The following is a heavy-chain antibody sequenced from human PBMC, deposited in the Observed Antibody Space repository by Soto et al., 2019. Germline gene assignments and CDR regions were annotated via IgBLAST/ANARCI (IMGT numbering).Heavy chain of an antibody. CDR3: ARHGFKYSSSWPFGLDI. J-gene: IGHJ6*02. V-gene: IGHV5-51*01. Sequence: EVQLVQSGAEVKKPGESLKISCKGSGYNFSRFWIGWVRQMPGEGLEWMGIIYPGDSDIRYSPSFQGQVTISADKSITTAYLQWSSLKASDTAIYYCARHGFKYSSSWPFGLDIWGQGTTVTVSS. CDR2: IYPGDSDI. D-gene: IGHD2-2*01. CDR1: GYNFSRFW.